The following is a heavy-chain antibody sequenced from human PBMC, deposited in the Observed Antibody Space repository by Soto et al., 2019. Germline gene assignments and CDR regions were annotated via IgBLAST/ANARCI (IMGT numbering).Heavy chain of an antibody. J-gene: IGHJ4*02. Sequence: QVQLVQSGAEEKKPGASVKVSCKASGYTFTGYAMHWVRQAPGQRLEWRGWINAGNGNTKYSQKFQGRVTITRDTSASTGYMELSSLRSEDTAVYYCARAVAVPADFDYWGQGTLVTVSS. CDR2: INAGNGNT. CDR3: ARAVAVPADFDY. CDR1: GYTFTGYA. V-gene: IGHV1-3*05. D-gene: IGHD6-19*01.